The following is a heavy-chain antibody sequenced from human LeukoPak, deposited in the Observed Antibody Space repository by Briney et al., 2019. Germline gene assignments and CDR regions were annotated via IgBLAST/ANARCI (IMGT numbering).Heavy chain of an antibody. CDR2: IYYSGST. J-gene: IGHJ5*02. Sequence: SETLSLTCTVSGGSISSSGYYWGWLRQPQGKGLEWIGSIYYSGSTYYNPSLKSRVTISVDTSKNLFSLRLSSVTAADTAVYYCARSIGYCSSTSCYVGWFDPWGQGTLVTVSS. D-gene: IGHD2-2*01. CDR3: ARSIGYCSSTSCYVGWFDP. V-gene: IGHV4-39*01. CDR1: GGSISSSGYY.